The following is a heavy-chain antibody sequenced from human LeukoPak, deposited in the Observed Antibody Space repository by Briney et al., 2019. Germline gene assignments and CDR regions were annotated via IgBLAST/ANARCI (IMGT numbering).Heavy chain of an antibody. V-gene: IGHV3-7*03. D-gene: IGHD3-9*01. CDR3: AKWGDYDILTGYYVSDF. J-gene: IGHJ4*02. Sequence: GGSLRLSCAASAFTFSDSWMSWVRQAPGKGLEWVANINPDGSAQHYVDSVRGRFTISRDNARSLVYLQVNSLRAEDTAVYYCAKWGDYDILTGYYVSDFWGQGTLVTVSS. CDR1: AFTFSDSW. CDR2: INPDGSAQ.